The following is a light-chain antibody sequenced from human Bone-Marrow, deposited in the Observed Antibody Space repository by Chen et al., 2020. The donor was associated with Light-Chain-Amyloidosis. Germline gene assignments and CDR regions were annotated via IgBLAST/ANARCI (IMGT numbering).Light chain of an antibody. CDR3: SSYTMTNTLV. CDR1: SSDGGGDNH. J-gene: IGLJ1*01. V-gene: IGLV2-14*01. CDR2: EVT. Sequence: QSALTQPASVSGSPGQSITISCTGTSSDGGGDNHVSWYQQHPDKAPKLMIYEVTNRPSWGADAVSGSKSVKRASLTISGHQTEDEAGCFCSSYTMTNTLVFGSGPRVTVL.